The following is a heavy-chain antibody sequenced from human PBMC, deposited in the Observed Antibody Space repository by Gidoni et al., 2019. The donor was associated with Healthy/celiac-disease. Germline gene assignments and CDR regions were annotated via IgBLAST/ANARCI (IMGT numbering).Heavy chain of an antibody. J-gene: IGHJ4*02. CDR1: GSTFSSYS. Sequence: EVQLVESGGGLVKPGGSLRLSCAASGSTFSSYSMNWVRQAPGKGLEWVSSISSSSSYIYYADSVKGRFTISRDNAKNSLYLQMNSLRAEDTAVYYCARSNRYCSGGSCYYDYWGQGTLVTVSS. CDR2: ISSSSSYI. D-gene: IGHD2-15*01. CDR3: ARSNRYCSGGSCYYDY. V-gene: IGHV3-21*01.